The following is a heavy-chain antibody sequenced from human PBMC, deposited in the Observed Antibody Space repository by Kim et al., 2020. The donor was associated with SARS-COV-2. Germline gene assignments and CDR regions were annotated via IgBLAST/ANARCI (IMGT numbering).Heavy chain of an antibody. V-gene: IGHV3-23*01. D-gene: IGHD6-19*01. Sequence: GGSLRLSCAASGFTFSSYGMSWVRQAPGKGLEWVSTITGSGGSTYYADSVKGRFTISRDNSKNTVYLQMNSLRAEDTAVYYCAKMAVAGTGYWGQGTLVTLSS. CDR1: GFTFSSYG. CDR3: AKMAVAGTGY. J-gene: IGHJ4*02. CDR2: ITGSGGST.